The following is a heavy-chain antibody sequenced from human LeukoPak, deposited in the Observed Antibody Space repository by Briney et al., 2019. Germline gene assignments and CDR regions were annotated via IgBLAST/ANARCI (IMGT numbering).Heavy chain of an antibody. V-gene: IGHV1-69*05. J-gene: IGHJ4*02. Sequence: ASVKVSCKASGGTFSSYAIGWVRQAPGQGLEWMGRIIPIFGTANYAQKFQGRVTITTDESTSTAYMELSSLRSEDTAVYYCARSGGYSSGWYDYWGQGTLVTVSS. CDR2: IIPIFGTA. CDR3: ARSGGYSSGWYDY. CDR1: GGTFSSYA. D-gene: IGHD6-19*01.